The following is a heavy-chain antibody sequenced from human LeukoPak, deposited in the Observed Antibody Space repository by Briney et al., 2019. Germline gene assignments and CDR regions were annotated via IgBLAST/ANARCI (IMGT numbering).Heavy chain of an antibody. D-gene: IGHD3-22*01. Sequence: SETLSLTCAVSGYSISSGYYWGWIRQPPGKGLEWIGSIYHSGSTYHNPSLKSRVTISVDTSKNQFSLKLSSVTAADTAVYYCARLLAPLNYYDSSGKYYFDYWGQGTLVTVSS. CDR3: ARLLAPLNYYDSSGKYYFDY. CDR2: IYHSGST. J-gene: IGHJ4*02. V-gene: IGHV4-38-2*01. CDR1: GYSISSGYY.